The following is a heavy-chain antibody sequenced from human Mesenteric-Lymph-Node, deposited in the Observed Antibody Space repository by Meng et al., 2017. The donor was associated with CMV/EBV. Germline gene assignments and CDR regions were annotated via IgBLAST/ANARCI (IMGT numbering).Heavy chain of an antibody. V-gene: IGHV2-5*01. CDR2: MYWNDDK. CDR3: AHSQRGIALAGGFDY. J-gene: IGHJ4*02. D-gene: IGHD6-19*01. Sequence: APTLVNPTQTLTLTCTFTGSSLSTSGVGVGWIRQTPGQALEWLAPMYWNDDKRYSTSLKSRLTITKDTSKNQVVLTMTNMDPVDTATYYCAHSQRGIALAGGFDYWGQGTLVTVSS. CDR1: GSSLSTSGVG.